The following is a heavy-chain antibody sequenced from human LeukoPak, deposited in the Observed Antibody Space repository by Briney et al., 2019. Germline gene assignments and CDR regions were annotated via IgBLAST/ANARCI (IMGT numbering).Heavy chain of an antibody. Sequence: PGGSLRLSCVASGFTFNNNWMSWVRQAPGKGLGGVAYIREDGGETYYVDSVKGRFTISRDNAKNSLYLQMNSLRVEDTAVYYCARGTEVLRPCGCWGQGTLVPVS. CDR3: ARGTEVLRPCGC. D-gene: IGHD4/OR15-4a*01. CDR1: GFTFNNNW. V-gene: IGHV3-7*01. CDR2: IREDGGET. J-gene: IGHJ4*02.